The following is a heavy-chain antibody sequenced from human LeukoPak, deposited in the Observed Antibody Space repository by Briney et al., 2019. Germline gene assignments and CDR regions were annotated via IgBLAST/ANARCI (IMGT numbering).Heavy chain of an antibody. Sequence: ASVKVSCKASGYPFTGYYLHRVRQAPGQGLEWMGWINPNSGFTNYAQKFQGRVTMTRDTSISTAYMELSRLRSDDTAVYYCARLADCSSSSCRSFDYWGQGTLVTVSS. D-gene: IGHD2-2*01. CDR3: ARLADCSSSSCRSFDY. V-gene: IGHV1-2*02. J-gene: IGHJ4*02. CDR2: INPNSGFT. CDR1: GYPFTGYY.